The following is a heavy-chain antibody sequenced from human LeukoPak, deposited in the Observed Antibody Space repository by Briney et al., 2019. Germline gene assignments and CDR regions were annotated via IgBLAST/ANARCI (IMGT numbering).Heavy chain of an antibody. V-gene: IGHV3-23*01. CDR1: RFTFSSYA. D-gene: IGHD3-10*01. CDR3: ARESRYYYGSGSSGGANDY. Sequence: PGGSLRLSCAASRFTFSSYAMSWVRQAPGKGLEWVSTISGSGGSTYYADSVKGRFTISRDNAKNSLYLQMNSLRAEDTAVYYCARESRYYYGSGSSGGANDYWGQGTLVTVSS. CDR2: ISGSGGST. J-gene: IGHJ4*02.